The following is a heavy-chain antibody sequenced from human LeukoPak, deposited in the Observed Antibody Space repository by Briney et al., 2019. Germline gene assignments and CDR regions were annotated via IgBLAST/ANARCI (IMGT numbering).Heavy chain of an antibody. J-gene: IGHJ4*02. D-gene: IGHD2-2*01. CDR3: ARRYCSSTSCFLGFDY. Sequence: SQTLSLTCTVSGGSISSGSYYWSWIRQPPGKGLEWIGRIYTSGSTNYNPSLKSRVTISVDMSKNQFSLKLSSVTAADTAVYYCARRYCSSTSCFLGFDYWGQGTLVTVSS. CDR2: IYTSGST. V-gene: IGHV4-61*02. CDR1: GGSISSGSYY.